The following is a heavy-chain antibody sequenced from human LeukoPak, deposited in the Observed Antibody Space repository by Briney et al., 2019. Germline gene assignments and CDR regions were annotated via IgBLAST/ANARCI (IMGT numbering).Heavy chain of an antibody. D-gene: IGHD3-10*01. CDR3: AKDSGPTMVRGAGGGYFDY. Sequence: PGGSLRLSCAASGFTFTSYGMHWVRQAPGKGLEWVAVISYDGSNTYYADSVKGRFTISRDDSKNTLFLHMNSLRAEDTAVYFWAKDSGPTMVRGAGGGYFDYWGQGTLVTVSS. CDR1: GFTFTSYG. J-gene: IGHJ4*02. V-gene: IGHV3-30*18. CDR2: ISYDGSNT.